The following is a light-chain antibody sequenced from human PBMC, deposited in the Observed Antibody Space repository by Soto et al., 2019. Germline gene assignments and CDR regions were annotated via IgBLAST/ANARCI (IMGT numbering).Light chain of an antibody. CDR3: SSYTSISSRV. Sequence: QSVLTQPASVSGSPGQSITISCTGTSTDVGGYNFVSWYQQYPGEAPKLIIYEVSNRPSGVSNRFSGSKSGNTASLTISGLQAEDEADYHCSSYTSISSRVFGTGTKLTVL. V-gene: IGLV2-14*03. CDR1: STDVGGYNF. J-gene: IGLJ1*01. CDR2: EVS.